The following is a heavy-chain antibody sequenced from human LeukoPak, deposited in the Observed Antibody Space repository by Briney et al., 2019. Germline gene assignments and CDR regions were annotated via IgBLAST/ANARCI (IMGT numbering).Heavy chain of an antibody. CDR3: AKDIVVVVAAPLTFDY. CDR2: ISSSSSYI. CDR1: GFTFSSYS. V-gene: IGHV3-21*01. D-gene: IGHD2-15*01. J-gene: IGHJ4*02. Sequence: PGGSLRLSCAASGFTFSSYSMNWVRQAPGKGLEWVSSISSSSSYIYYADSVKGRFTISRDNAKNSLYLQMNSLRAEDTAVYYCAKDIVVVVAAPLTFDYWGQGTLVTVSS.